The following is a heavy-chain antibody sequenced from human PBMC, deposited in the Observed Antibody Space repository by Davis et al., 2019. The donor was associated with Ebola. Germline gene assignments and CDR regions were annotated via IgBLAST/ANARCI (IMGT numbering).Heavy chain of an antibody. CDR2: ISYDGSNK. Sequence: PGGSLRLSCAASGFTFSSYSMNWVRQAPGKGLEWVAVISYDGSNKYYADSVKGRFTISRDNSKNTLYLQMNSLRAEDTAVYYCAKRGAAAGGMDVWGQGTTVTVSS. CDR3: AKRGAAAGGMDV. V-gene: IGHV3-30*18. J-gene: IGHJ6*02. D-gene: IGHD6-13*01. CDR1: GFTFSSYS.